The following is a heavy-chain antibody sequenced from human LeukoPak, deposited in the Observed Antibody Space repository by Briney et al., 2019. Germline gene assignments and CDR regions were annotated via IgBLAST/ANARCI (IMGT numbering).Heavy chain of an antibody. CDR2: ISGSGGNT. Sequence: PGGSLRLSCAASAFTFSAYSMTWVRQAPGKGLEWVSAISGSGGNTYYADSVKGRFTISRDNSKNTLCLQMNSLRAEDTAAYYCARGGILYGMDVWGQGTTVTVSS. CDR1: AFTFSAYS. CDR3: ARGGILYGMDV. V-gene: IGHV3-23*01. D-gene: IGHD6-13*01. J-gene: IGHJ6*02.